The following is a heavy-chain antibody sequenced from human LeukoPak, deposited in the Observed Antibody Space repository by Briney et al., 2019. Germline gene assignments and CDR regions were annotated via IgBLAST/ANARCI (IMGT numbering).Heavy chain of an antibody. V-gene: IGHV1-69*13. CDR3: AREHLSIQPYGMDV. D-gene: IGHD5-18*01. CDR1: GGTFSSYA. CDR2: IIPIFGTA. J-gene: IGHJ6*04. Sequence: AASVKVSCKASGGTFSSYAISWVRQAPGQGLEWMGGIIPIFGTANYAQKFQGRVTITADESTSTAYMELSSLRSEDTAVYYCAREHLSIQPYGMDVWGKGTTVTVSS.